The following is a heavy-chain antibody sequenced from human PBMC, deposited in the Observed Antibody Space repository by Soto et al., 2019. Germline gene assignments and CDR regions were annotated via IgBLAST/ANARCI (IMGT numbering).Heavy chain of an antibody. CDR3: ARGDGTGLHSSGWSPRF. V-gene: IGHV3-21*01. CDR2: ISSGTTYF. CDR1: GFTFSIST. J-gene: IGHJ4*02. Sequence: EVQLVESGGGLVKPRGSLTLSCAASGFTFSISTMNWVRQAPGKRLEWVSSISSGTTYFYYADSVKGRFSISRDNAKHSLYLQMNSLRVEDTAVYYCARGDGTGLHSSGWSPRFWGQGTLVTVSS. D-gene: IGHD6-13*01.